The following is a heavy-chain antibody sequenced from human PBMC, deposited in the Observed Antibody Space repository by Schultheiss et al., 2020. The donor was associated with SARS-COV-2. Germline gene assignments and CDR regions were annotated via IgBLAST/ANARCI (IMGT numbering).Heavy chain of an antibody. D-gene: IGHD2-15*01. CDR2: INHSGSA. J-gene: IGHJ4*02. CDR1: GGSFSGYY. V-gene: IGHV4-34*01. CDR3: AKDRPTPRYFDY. Sequence: SETLSLTCAVYGGSFSGYYWSWIRQPPGKGLEWIGEINHSGSANHNPSLKSRVTISVDTSKNQFSLKLSSVTAADTAVYYCAKDRPTPRYFDYWGQGTLVTVSS.